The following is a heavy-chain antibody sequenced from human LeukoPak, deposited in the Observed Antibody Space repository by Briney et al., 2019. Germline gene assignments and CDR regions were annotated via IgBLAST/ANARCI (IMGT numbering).Heavy chain of an antibody. CDR2: IYYSGST. CDR1: GGSISSSSYY. J-gene: IGHJ6*03. Sequence: SETLSLTCTVSGGSISSSSYYWGWIRQPPGKGLEWIGSIYYSGSTYYNPSLKSRVTISVDTSKNQFSLKLSSVTAADTAVYYCARQGLAYCSTSCHKTNYYYYYMDVWGKGTTVTVSS. V-gene: IGHV4-39*01. CDR3: ARQGLAYCSTSCHKTNYYYYYMDV. D-gene: IGHD2-2*02.